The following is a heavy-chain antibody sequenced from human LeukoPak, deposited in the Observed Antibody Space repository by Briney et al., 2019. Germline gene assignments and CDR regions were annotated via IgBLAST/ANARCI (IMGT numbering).Heavy chain of an antibody. CDR2: ISYDGSNK. J-gene: IGHJ4*02. D-gene: IGHD2-15*01. CDR1: GFTFSNYA. V-gene: IGHV3-30-3*01. CDR3: ARGSCSGGTCYSLN. Sequence: GGSLRLSCAASGFTFSNYAMSWVRQAPGKGLEWVAVISYDGSNKYYADSVKGRFTISRDNSKNTLYLQMNSLRAEDTAVYYCARGSCSGGTCYSLNWGQGTLVTVSS.